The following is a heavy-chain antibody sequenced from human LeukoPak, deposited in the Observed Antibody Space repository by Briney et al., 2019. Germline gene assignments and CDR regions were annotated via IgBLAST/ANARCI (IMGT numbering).Heavy chain of an antibody. J-gene: IGHJ4*02. D-gene: IGHD3-10*01. CDR2: IHSSGSTK. V-gene: IGHV3-11*04. CDR1: GFTVSSNY. CDR3: VRDNYGYHTSVSYDFDF. Sequence: GGSLRLSCAASGFTVSSNYMSWVRLAPGKGLEWVSYIHSSGSTKYYADSVKGRFAISRDNAENSLYLQMSSLRDEDTAVYYCVRDNYGYHTSVSYDFDFWGQGTLVTVSS.